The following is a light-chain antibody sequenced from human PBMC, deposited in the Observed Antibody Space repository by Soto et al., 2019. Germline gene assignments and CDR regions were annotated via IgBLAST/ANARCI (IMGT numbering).Light chain of an antibody. CDR3: QQYGSSPWT. V-gene: IGKV3-20*01. CDR2: GAS. CDR1: QSVSSSY. J-gene: IGKJ1*01. Sequence: EIVMTQSPATLSVPPGEGATLSCRASQSVSSSYLAWYQQKPGQAPRLLIYGASSRATGIPDRFSGSGSGTDFTLTISRLEPEDFAVYYCQQYGSSPWTFGQGTKVDI.